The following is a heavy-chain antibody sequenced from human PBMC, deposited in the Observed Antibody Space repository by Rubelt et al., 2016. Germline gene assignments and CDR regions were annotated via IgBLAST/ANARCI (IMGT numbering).Heavy chain of an antibody. CDR1: GGTFSSYA. Sequence: QVQLVQSGAEVKKPGSSVKVSCKASGGTFSSYAISWVRQAPGQGLEWMGRIIPILGIANYAQKFQGRVTITADKSTSTAYMELSSLRSEDTAVYYGARDRGGYYFDYWGQGTLVTVSS. D-gene: IGHD2-15*01. V-gene: IGHV1-69*04. J-gene: IGHJ4*02. CDR2: IIPILGIA. CDR3: ARDRGGYYFDY.